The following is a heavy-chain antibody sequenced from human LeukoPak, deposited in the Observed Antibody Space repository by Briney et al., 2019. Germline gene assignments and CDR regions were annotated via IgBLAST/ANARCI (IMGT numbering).Heavy chain of an antibody. CDR2: IYSGDKT. Sequence: GGSLRLSCAASGFSVNSNYMSWVRQPPGKGLEWVSVIYSGDKTYYADSVKGRFTISRDNAKNSLYLQMNSLRAEDMALYYCAKGTTRPYAGSWFDPWGQGTLVTVSS. J-gene: IGHJ5*02. D-gene: IGHD2-2*01. V-gene: IGHV3-53*05. CDR3: AKGTTRPYAGSWFDP. CDR1: GFSVNSNY.